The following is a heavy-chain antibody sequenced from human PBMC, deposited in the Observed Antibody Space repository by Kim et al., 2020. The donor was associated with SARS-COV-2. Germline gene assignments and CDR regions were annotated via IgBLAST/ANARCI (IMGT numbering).Heavy chain of an antibody. CDR2: IYSGGST. J-gene: IGHJ4*02. V-gene: IGHV3-66*01. CDR1: GFTVSSNY. Sequence: GGSLRLSCAASGFTVSSNYMSWVRQAPGKGLEWVSVIYSGGSTYYADSVKGRFTISRDNSKNTLYLQMNSLRAEDTAVYYCARSVQDAIAAAGPRGVDYWGQGTLVTVSS. CDR3: ARSVQDAIAAAGPRGVDY. D-gene: IGHD6-13*01.